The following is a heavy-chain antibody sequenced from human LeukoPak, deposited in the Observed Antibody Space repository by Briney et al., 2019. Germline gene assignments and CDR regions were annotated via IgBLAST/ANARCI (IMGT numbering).Heavy chain of an antibody. J-gene: IGHJ3*02. CDR3: ARISVGYCSSTSCQGAFDI. CDR1: GFTFSSYS. V-gene: IGHV3-21*01. D-gene: IGHD2-2*01. Sequence: GGSLRLSCAASGFTFSSYSMNWVRQAPGKGLEWVSSISSSSSYIYYADSVKGRFTISRDNAKNSLYLQMNSLRAEDTAVYYCARISVGYCSSTSCQGAFDIWGQGTMVTVSS. CDR2: ISSSSSYI.